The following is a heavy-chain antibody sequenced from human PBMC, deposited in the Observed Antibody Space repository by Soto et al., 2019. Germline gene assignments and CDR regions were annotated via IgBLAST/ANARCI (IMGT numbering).Heavy chain of an antibody. V-gene: IGHV3-7*03. J-gene: IGHJ4*02. CDR1: GCTFSRYW. CDR3: ARGQYGGKGY. CDR2: IKEDGSEK. D-gene: IGHD2-15*01. Sequence: GGSLRLSDAASGCTFSRYWMNWVRQAPGKGLEWVANIKEDGSEKNCVDSVKGRFIISRDNAKESLFLQMNSLRAEDTAVYYWARGQYGGKGYWGQGTLVTVSS.